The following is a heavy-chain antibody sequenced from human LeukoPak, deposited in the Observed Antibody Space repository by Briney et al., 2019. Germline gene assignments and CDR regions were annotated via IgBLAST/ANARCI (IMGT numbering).Heavy chain of an antibody. Sequence: GGSLRLSCAASGFTFSSYGMHWVRQAPGKGLEWVAVISYDGSNKDYADSVKGRFTISRDNSKNTLYLQMNSLRAEDTAVYYCAKSFGRDILTGYLFSKHYYYGMDVWGQGTTVTVSS. CDR1: GFTFSSYG. D-gene: IGHD3-9*01. CDR3: AKSFGRDILTGYLFSKHYYYGMDV. V-gene: IGHV3-30*18. J-gene: IGHJ6*02. CDR2: ISYDGSNK.